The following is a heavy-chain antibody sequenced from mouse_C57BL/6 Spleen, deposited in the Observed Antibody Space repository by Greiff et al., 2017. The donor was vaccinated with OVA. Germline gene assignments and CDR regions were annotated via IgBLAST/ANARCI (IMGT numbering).Heavy chain of an antibody. V-gene: IGHV1-66*01. J-gene: IGHJ4*01. Sequence: QVQLKQSGPELVKPGASVKISCKASGYSFTSYYIHWVKQRPGQGLEWIGWIYPGSGNTKYNEKFKGKATLTADTSSSTAYMQLSSLTSEDSAVDYCARFYPSYYYAMDYWGQGTSVTVSS. CDR3: ARFYPSYYYAMDY. CDR1: GYSFTSYY. D-gene: IGHD2-1*01. CDR2: IYPGSGNT.